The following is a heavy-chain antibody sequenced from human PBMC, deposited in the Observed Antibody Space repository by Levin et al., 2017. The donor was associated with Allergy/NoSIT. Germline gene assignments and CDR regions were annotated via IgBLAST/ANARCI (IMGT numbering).Heavy chain of an antibody. CDR2: IYHSGST. V-gene: IGHV4-30-2*01. Sequence: SETLSLTCAVSGGSISSGGYSWSWIRQPPGKGLEWIGYIYHSGSTYYNPSLKSRVTISVDRSKNQFSLKLSSVTAADTAVYYCARGRDSSGYYIFDYWGQGTLVTVSS. CDR3: ARGRDSSGYYIFDY. J-gene: IGHJ4*02. D-gene: IGHD3-22*01. CDR1: GGSISSGGYS.